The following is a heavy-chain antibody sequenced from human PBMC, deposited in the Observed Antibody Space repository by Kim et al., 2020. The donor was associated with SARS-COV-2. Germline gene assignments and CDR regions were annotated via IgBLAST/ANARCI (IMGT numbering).Heavy chain of an antibody. CDR3: ARVSTTVRDYYGMDV. J-gene: IGHJ6*02. CDR1: GGSISSYY. CDR2: IYYSGST. Sequence: SETLSLTCTVSGGSISSYYWSWIRQPPGKGLEWIGYIYYSGSTNYNPSLKSRVTISVDTSKNQFSLKLSSVTAADTAVYYCARVSTTVRDYYGMDVWGQGTTVTVSS. V-gene: IGHV4-59*13. D-gene: IGHD4-17*01.